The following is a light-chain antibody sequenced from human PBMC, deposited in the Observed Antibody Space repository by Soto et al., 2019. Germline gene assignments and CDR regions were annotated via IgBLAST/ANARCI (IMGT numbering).Light chain of an antibody. CDR2: RNN. Sequence: QSVLTQPPSASGTPGQRVTISCSGSSSNIGSNYVYWYQQLPGTAPKVLIYRNNQRPSGVPDRFSGSKSGTSGSLAISGLRSDDEADYYCVVWEDSLSGWVFGGGTKVTVL. CDR3: VVWEDSLSGWV. CDR1: SSNIGSNY. J-gene: IGLJ3*02. V-gene: IGLV1-47*01.